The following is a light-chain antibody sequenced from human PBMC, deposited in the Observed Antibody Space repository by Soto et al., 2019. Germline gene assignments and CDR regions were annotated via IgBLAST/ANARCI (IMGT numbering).Light chain of an antibody. J-gene: IGKJ4*01. Sequence: DIQMTHSLSSLSASVGYRFTITCRASQSIGKYLSWFQQTPGNAPKLLIYAASGLQSGVPSRFSGSGSGTDFTLTINSLQREDFATYYCQQTYNTPLTCGGGNKGDIK. CDR3: QQTYNTPLT. CDR2: AAS. CDR1: QSIGKY. V-gene: IGKV1-39*01.